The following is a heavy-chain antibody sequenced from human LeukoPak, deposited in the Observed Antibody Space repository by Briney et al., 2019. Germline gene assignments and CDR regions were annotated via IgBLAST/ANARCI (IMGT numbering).Heavy chain of an antibody. V-gene: IGHV4-39*07. J-gene: IGHJ5*02. CDR1: GFTFSSYS. D-gene: IGHD2-8*01. Sequence: GSLRLSCAASGFTFSSYSMNWVRQPPGKGLEWIGSIYYSGSTYYNPSLKSRVTISVDTSKNQFSLKLSSVTAADTAVYYCARLAPQWRGANTDPWGQGTLVTVSS. CDR2: IYYSGST. CDR3: ARLAPQWRGANTDP.